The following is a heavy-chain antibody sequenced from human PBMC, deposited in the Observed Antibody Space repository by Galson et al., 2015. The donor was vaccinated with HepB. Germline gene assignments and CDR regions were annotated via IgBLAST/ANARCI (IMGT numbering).Heavy chain of an antibody. V-gene: IGHV1-69*04. CDR2: IIPILGIA. CDR1: GGTFSSYT. Sequence: SVKVSCKASGGTFSSYTISWVRQAPGQGLEWMGRIIPILGIANYAQKFQGRVTITADKSTSTAYMELSSLRSEDTAVYYCAREDTGEPLSYYYGMDVWGQGTTVTVSS. J-gene: IGHJ6*02. D-gene: IGHD3-16*01. CDR3: AREDTGEPLSYYYGMDV.